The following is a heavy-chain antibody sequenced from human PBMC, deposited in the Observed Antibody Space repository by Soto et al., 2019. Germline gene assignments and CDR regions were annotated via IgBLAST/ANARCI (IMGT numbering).Heavy chain of an antibody. CDR2: ISGSGRST. CDR1: GFTLSGHG. V-gene: IGHV3-23*01. Sequence: EVQVLESGGGLVQPGGSLRLSCAASGFTLSGHGMTWVRQAPGKGLEWVSAISGSGRSTYYADSVKGRFTISTDNSENTLNLQMSSLRAEDTAVYYCAKGRQSTSRGPFDHWGQGTLVTVSS. CDR3: AKGRQSTSRGPFDH. D-gene: IGHD2-2*01. J-gene: IGHJ4*02.